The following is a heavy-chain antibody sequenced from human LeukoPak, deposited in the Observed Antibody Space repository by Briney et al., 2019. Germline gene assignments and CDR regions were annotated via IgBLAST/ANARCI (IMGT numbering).Heavy chain of an antibody. J-gene: IGHJ4*02. CDR2: IRYDGSNK. Sequence: GGSLRLSCAASGFTFSSYGMHWVRQAPGKGLEWVAFIRYDGSNKYYADSVKGRFTISRDNSKNTLYPQMNSLRAEDTAVYYCAKDWLLRDNYFDYWGQGTLVTVSS. CDR1: GFTFSSYG. V-gene: IGHV3-30*02. D-gene: IGHD3-22*01. CDR3: AKDWLLRDNYFDY.